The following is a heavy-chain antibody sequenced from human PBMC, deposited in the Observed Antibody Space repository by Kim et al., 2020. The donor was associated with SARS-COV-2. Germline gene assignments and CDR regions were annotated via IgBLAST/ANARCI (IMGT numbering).Heavy chain of an antibody. CDR3: ARPLKEGAGIDY. Sequence: RYTPSFQGQVTISADKSISTAYLQWSSLKASDTAMYYCARPLKEGAGIDYWGQGTLVTVSS. J-gene: IGHJ4*02. D-gene: IGHD6-19*01. V-gene: IGHV5-51*01.